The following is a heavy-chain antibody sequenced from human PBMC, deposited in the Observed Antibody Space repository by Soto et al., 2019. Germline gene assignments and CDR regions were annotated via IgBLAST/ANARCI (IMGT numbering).Heavy chain of an antibody. CDR3: ARAYSSGWYAADY. J-gene: IGHJ4*02. Sequence: SETLSLTCTVSGGSISSYYWSWIRQPPGKGLEWIGYIYHSGSTKYNPSLKSRVTISIDTSKNQFSLNLSSVTAADTAVYYCARAYSSGWYAADYWGQGTLVTVSS. CDR2: IYHSGST. V-gene: IGHV4-59*01. CDR1: GGSISSYY. D-gene: IGHD6-19*01.